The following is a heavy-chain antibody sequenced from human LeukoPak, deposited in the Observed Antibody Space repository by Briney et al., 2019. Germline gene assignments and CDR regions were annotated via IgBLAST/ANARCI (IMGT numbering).Heavy chain of an antibody. J-gene: IGHJ3*02. D-gene: IGHD3-22*01. CDR1: GGTFSSYA. Sequence: GASVKVSCKASGGTFSSYAISWVRQAPGQGLEWMGGIIPIFGTANYAQKFQGRVTITADESTSTAYMELSSLRSEDTAVYYCARDQGSNGYYSDDDDAFDIWGQGTMVTVSS. CDR3: ARDQGSNGYYSDDDDAFDI. V-gene: IGHV1-69*13. CDR2: IIPIFGTA.